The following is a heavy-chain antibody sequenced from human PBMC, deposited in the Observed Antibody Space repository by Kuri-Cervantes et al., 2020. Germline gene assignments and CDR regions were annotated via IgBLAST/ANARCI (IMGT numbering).Heavy chain of an antibody. CDR2: IKQDGSQI. Sequence: GESLKISCTASGFTFNDFWMTWVRQAPGKGLEWVANIKQDGSQIHYLDSVKGRFTISRDNAKNSLYLQMNSLRAEDTADYYCGRGGHVMDVWGQGTTVTVSS. CDR1: GFTFNDFW. J-gene: IGHJ6*02. CDR3: GRGGHVMDV. V-gene: IGHV3-7*01.